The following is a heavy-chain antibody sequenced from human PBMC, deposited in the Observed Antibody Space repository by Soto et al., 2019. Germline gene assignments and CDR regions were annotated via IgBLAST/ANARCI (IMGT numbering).Heavy chain of an antibody. CDR3: ARSNSDYYDSSGYPAASFYYYYYYGMDV. D-gene: IGHD3-22*01. CDR2: IYYSGST. V-gene: IGHV4-59*01. Sequence: PSETLSLTCTVSGGSISSYYWSWIRQPPGKGLEWIGYIYYSGSTNYNPSLKSRVTISVDTSKNQFSLKLSSVTAADTAVYYCARSNSDYYDSSGYPAASFYYYYYYGMDVXGQGTTVTVSS. CDR1: GGSISSYY. J-gene: IGHJ6*02.